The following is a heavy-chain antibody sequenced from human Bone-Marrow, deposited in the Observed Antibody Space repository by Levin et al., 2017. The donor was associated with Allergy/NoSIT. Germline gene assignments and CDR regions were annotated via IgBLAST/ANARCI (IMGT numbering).Heavy chain of an antibody. V-gene: IGHV5-10-1*01. J-gene: IGHJ4*02. CDR2: VDPTDSRA. CDR1: GYNFIASW. D-gene: IGHD2-21*02. Sequence: VASVKVSCKGSGYNFIASWINWVRQRPGKGLEWMGRVDPTDSRAQHSPSFQGHVSMSVDKSVTTAFLHWSSLEASDTAIYYCARSPYCGDDCYSNDFDYWGQGTPVSVSS. CDR3: ARSPYCGDDCYSNDFDY.